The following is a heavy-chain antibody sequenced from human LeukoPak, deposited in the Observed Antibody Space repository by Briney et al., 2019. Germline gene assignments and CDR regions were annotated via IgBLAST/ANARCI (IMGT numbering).Heavy chain of an antibody. CDR1: GFTFDDYA. CDR3: AKVSPGYSYGLDY. D-gene: IGHD5-18*01. Sequence: PGGSLRPSCAASGFTFDDYAMHWVRQAPGKGLEWVSLISWDGGSTYYADSVKGRFTISRDNSKNSLYLQMNSLRAEDTALYYCAKVSPGYSYGLDYWGQGTLVTVSS. J-gene: IGHJ4*02. V-gene: IGHV3-43D*04. CDR2: ISWDGGST.